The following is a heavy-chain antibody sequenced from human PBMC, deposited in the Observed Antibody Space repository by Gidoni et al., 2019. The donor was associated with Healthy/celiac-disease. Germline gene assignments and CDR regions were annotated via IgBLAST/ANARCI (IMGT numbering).Heavy chain of an antibody. V-gene: IGHV1-2*02. Sequence: QVQLVQSGAEVKKPGASVKVSCKASGYTFTAYYMHWVRQAPGQGLEWMGWINPNSGGTNYAQKFQGRVTMTRDTSISTAYMELSRLRSDDTAVYYCAREGGVVLMVYQYGMDVWGQGTTVTVSS. CDR1: GYTFTAYY. CDR2: INPNSGGT. D-gene: IGHD2-8*01. J-gene: IGHJ6*02. CDR3: AREGGVVLMVYQYGMDV.